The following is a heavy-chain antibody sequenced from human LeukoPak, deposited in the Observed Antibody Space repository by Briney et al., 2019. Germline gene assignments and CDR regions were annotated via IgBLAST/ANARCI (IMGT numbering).Heavy chain of an antibody. D-gene: IGHD6-13*01. V-gene: IGHV3-23*01. J-gene: IGHJ4*01. CDR3: AKAAAAPGFDF. Sequence: SGGSLRLSCPASGFTSSSYALNWVRQAPGKGLEWVATVSGSGDRMYHVDSVKGRFTISRDNSKNTIYLQMNSLRAEDTALYYCAKAAAAPGFDFWGQEPWSPSPQ. CDR2: VSGSGDRM. CDR1: GFTSSSYA.